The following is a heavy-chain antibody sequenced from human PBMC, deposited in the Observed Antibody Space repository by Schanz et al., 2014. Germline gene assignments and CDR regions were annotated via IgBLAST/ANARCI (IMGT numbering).Heavy chain of an antibody. Sequence: QAQLVQSGPEVKKPGSSVKVSCQAFGDTFSKYNIMWVRQVPGQGLEWLGRIMPLRGIGNNAWKFQDRLTITADKSMNITYMELSSLGTEDTAVYYCTRLRRADPNGFDVWGQGTTVTVS. J-gene: IGHJ6*02. V-gene: IGHV1-69*02. CDR3: TRLRRADPNGFDV. CDR2: IMPLRGIG. CDR1: GDTFSKYN. D-gene: IGHD6-19*01.